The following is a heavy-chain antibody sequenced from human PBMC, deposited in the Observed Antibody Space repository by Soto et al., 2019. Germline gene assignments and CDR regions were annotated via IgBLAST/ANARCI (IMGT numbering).Heavy chain of an antibody. CDR1: GFTFSSFA. CDR2: IWFDGSNQ. D-gene: IGHD3-22*01. Sequence: QVQLVESGGGVVQPGRSLRLSCAASGFTFSSFAMHWVRQAPGKGLEWVAIIWFDGSNQYYSDSVKGRFTISRDNSKNTVYLQMNGLRGEDTAVYYCARDTYDSSIDYWGQGTLVTVSS. V-gene: IGHV3-33*01. J-gene: IGHJ4*02. CDR3: ARDTYDSSIDY.